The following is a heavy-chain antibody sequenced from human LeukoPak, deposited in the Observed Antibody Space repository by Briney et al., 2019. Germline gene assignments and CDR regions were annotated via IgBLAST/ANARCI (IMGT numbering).Heavy chain of an antibody. J-gene: IGHJ4*02. CDR2: IYYSGST. D-gene: IGHD3-22*01. CDR3: ARVSTPYYDSSGEFDY. V-gene: IGHV4-39*01. CDR1: GGSISSSSYD. Sequence: SETLSLTCTVSGGSISSSSYDWGWIRQPPGKGLEWIGSIYYSGSTYYNPSLKSRATISVDTSKNQFSLKLSSVTAADTAVYYCARVSTPYYDSSGEFDYWGQGTLVTVSS.